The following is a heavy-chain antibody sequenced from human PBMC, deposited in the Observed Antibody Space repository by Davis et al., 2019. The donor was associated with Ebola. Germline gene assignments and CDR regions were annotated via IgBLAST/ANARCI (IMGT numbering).Heavy chain of an antibody. CDR3: ARHESTWFWFDP. D-gene: IGHD3-10*01. CDR1: GGSISSGGYY. CDR2: IYYSGST. V-gene: IGHV4-39*01. J-gene: IGHJ5*02. Sequence: MPSETLSLTCTVSGGSISSGGYYWSWIRQHPGKGLEWIGSIYYSGSTNYNPSLKSRVTISVGTSKNQFSLKLSSVTAADTAVYYCARHESTWFWFDPWGQGTLVTVSS.